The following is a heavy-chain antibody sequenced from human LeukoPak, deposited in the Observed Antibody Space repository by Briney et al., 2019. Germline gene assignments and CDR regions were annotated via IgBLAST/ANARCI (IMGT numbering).Heavy chain of an antibody. CDR2: IYYSGST. J-gene: IGHJ5*02. CDR3: ASTAMVRGVINWFDP. V-gene: IGHV4-59*01. Sequence: SETLSLTCTVSGGSISSYYWSWLRQPPGKGLEWIGYIYYSGSTNYNPSLKSRVTISVDTSKNQFSLKLSSVTAADTAVYYCASTAMVRGVINWFDPWGQGTLVTVSS. D-gene: IGHD3-10*01. CDR1: GGSISSYY.